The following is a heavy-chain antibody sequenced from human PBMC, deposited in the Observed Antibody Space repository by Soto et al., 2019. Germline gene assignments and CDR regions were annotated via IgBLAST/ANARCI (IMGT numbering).Heavy chain of an antibody. Sequence: QVQLVQSGAEVKKPGASVKVSCKASGYTFTSYGISWVRQAPGQGLEWMGWISAYNGNTNYAQKLQGRVTMTTDISTSTAYMELRSIRSDDTAIYSCARDSPGVQQDILADAFDFWGQGTMVTVSS. CDR2: ISAYNGNT. D-gene: IGHD1-1*01. CDR3: ARDSPGVQQDILADAFDF. J-gene: IGHJ3*01. V-gene: IGHV1-18*01. CDR1: GYTFTSYG.